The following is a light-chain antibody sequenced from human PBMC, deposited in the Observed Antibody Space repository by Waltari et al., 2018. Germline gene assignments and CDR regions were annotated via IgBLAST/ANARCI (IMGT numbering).Light chain of an antibody. Sequence: QSALAQPASVSGSPGQSITISCTATANDTGGYNYVPWYQQPPGLAPKLMIYDVSNRPSWVSNRFSGSKSGNTASLTISWLQAEDEADYYCSSYTSSSTYVLFGGGTKLTVL. CDR2: DVS. CDR3: SSYTSSSTYVL. V-gene: IGLV2-14*03. CDR1: ANDTGGYNY. J-gene: IGLJ2*01.